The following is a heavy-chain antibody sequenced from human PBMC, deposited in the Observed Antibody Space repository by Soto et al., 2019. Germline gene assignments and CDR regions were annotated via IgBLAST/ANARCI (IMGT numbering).Heavy chain of an antibody. V-gene: IGHV1-69*01. CDR3: ARGTDSSSWYVPPYYYYGMDV. Sequence: QVQLVQSGAEVKKPGSSVKVSCKASGGTFSSYAISWVRQAPGQGLEWMGGIIPIFGTANYAQKFQGRVTITADESMSTAYMELSSLRSEDTAVYYCARGTDSSSWYVPPYYYYGMDVWGQGTTVTVSS. J-gene: IGHJ6*02. CDR2: IIPIFGTA. D-gene: IGHD6-13*01. CDR1: GGTFSSYA.